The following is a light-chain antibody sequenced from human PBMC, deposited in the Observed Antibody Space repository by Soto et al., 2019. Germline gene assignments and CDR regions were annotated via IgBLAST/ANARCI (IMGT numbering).Light chain of an antibody. V-gene: IGKV1-5*01. CDR1: QSISSW. CDR3: QQYNSYSPSWT. CDR2: DAS. J-gene: IGKJ1*01. Sequence: DIQMTQSPSTLSASVGDRVTITCRASQSISSWLAWYQQKPGKAPKLLIYDASSLESGVPSRFSSSRSWTAFTVTISSLQPDDFATYYCQQYNSYSPSWTFGQGTKVEIK.